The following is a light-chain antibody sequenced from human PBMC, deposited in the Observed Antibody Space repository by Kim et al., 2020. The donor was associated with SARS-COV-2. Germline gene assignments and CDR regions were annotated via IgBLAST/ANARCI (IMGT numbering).Light chain of an antibody. J-gene: IGKJ4*01. CDR2: DAS. Sequence: SPGERATRSCRASQSISNYLAWYQQKPGQPPRLLIYDASNRAPGIPARFSGSGSGTDFTLSISSLQPEDFAVYFCQQRNNWPHLTFGGGTKVDIK. CDR3: QQRNNWPHLT. CDR1: QSISNY. V-gene: IGKV3-11*01.